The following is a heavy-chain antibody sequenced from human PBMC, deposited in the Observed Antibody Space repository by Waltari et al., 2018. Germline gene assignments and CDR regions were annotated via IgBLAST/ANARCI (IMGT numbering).Heavy chain of an antibody. CDR1: GFTFSSYE. CDR2: ISSSGSTI. V-gene: IGHV3-48*03. J-gene: IGHJ4*02. CDR3: ARDRSPYGTFDY. D-gene: IGHD4-17*01. Sequence: EVHLVESGGGLEQPGGSLRLSCAASGFTFSSYEMTWVRQAPGKGLEWVSYISSSGSTIYYSDSVKGRFTISRDNAKNSLFLQMNSLRAEDTAVYYCARDRSPYGTFDYWGQGTLVTVSS.